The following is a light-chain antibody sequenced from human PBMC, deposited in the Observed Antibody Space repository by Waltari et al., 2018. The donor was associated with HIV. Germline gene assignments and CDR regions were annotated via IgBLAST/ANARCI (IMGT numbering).Light chain of an antibody. Sequence: QSALTQPASLSGSPGQSIVISCTGTSSDLGIYNLVSWYQHHPGKVPRLMIYEVTKRPSGVSSRFSGSKSANTASLMISGLQAEDEGNYYCSSYAGGHTWVFGGGTKLTVL. V-gene: IGLV2-23*02. CDR2: EVT. CDR1: SSDLGIYNL. CDR3: SSYAGGHTWV. J-gene: IGLJ3*02.